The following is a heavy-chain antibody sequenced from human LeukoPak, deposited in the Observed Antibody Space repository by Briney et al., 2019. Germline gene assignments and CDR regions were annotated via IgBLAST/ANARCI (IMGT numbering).Heavy chain of an antibody. CDR3: ARAGGSSASHYYFYYYIDV. Sequence: ASVKVSCKASGGTFSSYANSWVRQAPGQGLEWMGGIIPIFGTANYAQKFQSRVTITAYKSTSTAYMELSSLRSEDTALYYCARAGGSSASHYYFYYYIDVWGKGTTVTVSS. J-gene: IGHJ6*03. CDR2: IIPIFGTA. CDR1: GGTFSSYA. D-gene: IGHD6-6*01. V-gene: IGHV1-69*06.